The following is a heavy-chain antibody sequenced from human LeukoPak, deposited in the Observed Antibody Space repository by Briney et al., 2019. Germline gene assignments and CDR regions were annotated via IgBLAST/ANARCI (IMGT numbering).Heavy chain of an antibody. J-gene: IGHJ4*02. CDR1: GFTFSVYE. V-gene: IGHV3-48*03. CDR2: ITKNAASI. CDR3: ARDRILRSESFFDF. Sequence: PGGSLRLSCAASGFTFSVYEMHWIRQAPGKGLVGRSYITKNAASIDYAPSVRGRFTISSDTAENSLYLQMTSLRAEDSALYYCARDRILRSESFFDFWGQGTLVTVSS.